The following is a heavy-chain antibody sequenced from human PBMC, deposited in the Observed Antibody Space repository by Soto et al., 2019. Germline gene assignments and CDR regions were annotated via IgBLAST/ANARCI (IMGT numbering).Heavy chain of an antibody. CDR3: AKIAEAVAGTVYGY. V-gene: IGHV3-23*01. CDR2: ISGSGGRT. Sequence: EVQLLESGGGLVQPGGSLRLSCAVSRFTFSTYAMGWVRQAPGKGLEWVSNISGSGGRTYYADSVKGRFTISRDNSKNTLYFQMNSLRAEDTAVYYCAKIAEAVAGTVYGYWGQGTLVTVSS. CDR1: RFTFSTYA. J-gene: IGHJ4*02. D-gene: IGHD6-19*01.